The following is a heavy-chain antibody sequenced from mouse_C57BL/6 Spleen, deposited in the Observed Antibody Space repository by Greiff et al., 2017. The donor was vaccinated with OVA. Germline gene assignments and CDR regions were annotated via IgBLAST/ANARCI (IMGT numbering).Heavy chain of an antibody. CDR2: IHPNSGST. CDR1: GYTFTSYW. D-gene: IGHD1-1*01. Sequence: VQLQQPGAELVKPGASVKLSCKASGYTFTSYWMHWVKQRPGQGLEWIGMIHPNSGSTNYNEKFKSKATLTVDNSSSTAYMQLSSLTSEDSAVYYCARGYYYGSSYYPDWFAYWGQGTLVTVSA. J-gene: IGHJ3*01. CDR3: ARGYYYGSSYYPDWFAY. V-gene: IGHV1-64*01.